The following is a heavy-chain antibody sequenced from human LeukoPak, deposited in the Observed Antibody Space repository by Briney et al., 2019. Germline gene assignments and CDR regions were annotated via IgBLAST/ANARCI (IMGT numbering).Heavy chain of an antibody. D-gene: IGHD3-10*01. J-gene: IGHJ6*02. CDR3: AKDSVERFGELFSYYYYYGMDV. V-gene: IGHV3-30*02. CDR2: IRYDGSNK. CDR1: GFTFSSYG. Sequence: GGSLRLSCAASGFTFSSYGMHWVRQAPGKGLEWVASIRYDGSNKYYADSVKGRFTISRDNSKNTLYLQMNSLRAEDTAVYYCAKDSVERFGELFSYYYYYGMDVWGQGTTVTVSS.